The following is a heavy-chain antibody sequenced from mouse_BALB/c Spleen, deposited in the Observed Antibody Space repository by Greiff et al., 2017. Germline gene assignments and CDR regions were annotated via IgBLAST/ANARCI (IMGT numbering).Heavy chain of an antibody. CDR1: GFAFSSYD. Sequence: EVMLVESGGGLVKPGGSLKLSCAASGFAFSSYDMSWVRQTPEKRLEWVAYISSGGGSTYYPDTVKGRFTISRDNAKNTLYLQMSSLKSEDTAMYYCARHNYYGSSYFDYWGQGTTLTVSS. V-gene: IGHV5-12-1*01. D-gene: IGHD1-1*01. CDR3: ARHNYYGSSYFDY. CDR2: ISSGGGST. J-gene: IGHJ2*01.